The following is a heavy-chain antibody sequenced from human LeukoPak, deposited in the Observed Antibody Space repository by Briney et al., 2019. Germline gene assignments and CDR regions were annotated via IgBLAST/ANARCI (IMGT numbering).Heavy chain of an antibody. CDR1: GGSFSGYY. Sequence: SETLSLTCAVYGGSFSGYYWSWIRQPPGKGLEWIGEINHSGSTNYNPSLKSRVTISVDTSKNQFSLKLSSVTAADTAVYYCARQGPDHYCFHMDVWGKGTTVTVSS. V-gene: IGHV4-34*01. CDR2: INHSGST. J-gene: IGHJ6*03. CDR3: ARQGPDHYCFHMDV.